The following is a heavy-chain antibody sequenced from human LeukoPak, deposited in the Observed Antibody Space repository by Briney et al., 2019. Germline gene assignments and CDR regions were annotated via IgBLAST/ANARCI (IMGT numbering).Heavy chain of an antibody. CDR3: ARAVQYYFAY. CDR1: GYTFTCHY. CDR2: INPNSGAT. D-gene: IGHD6-19*01. Sequence: GASVKVSCKASGYTFTCHYIHWVRQAPGQGLEWMGRINPNSGATNSAQKFQGRVTMTRDTSISTAYMELSRLRSDDTAVYYCARAVQYYFAYWGQGTLVTVSS. J-gene: IGHJ4*02. V-gene: IGHV1-2*06.